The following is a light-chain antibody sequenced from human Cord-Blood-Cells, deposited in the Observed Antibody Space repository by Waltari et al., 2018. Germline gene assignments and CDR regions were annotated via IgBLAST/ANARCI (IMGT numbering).Light chain of an antibody. V-gene: IGKV1-33*01. CDR2: DAS. Sequence: DIQMTQSPSSLSASVGDRVTITCQASQAISNYLNWYQQKPGKAPKLLIYDASNLETGVPSRFSGSGSGTDFTFTSSSLQPEDIATYYCQQYDNLPPALTFGGGTKVEIK. CDR3: QQYDNLPPALT. J-gene: IGKJ4*01. CDR1: QAISNY.